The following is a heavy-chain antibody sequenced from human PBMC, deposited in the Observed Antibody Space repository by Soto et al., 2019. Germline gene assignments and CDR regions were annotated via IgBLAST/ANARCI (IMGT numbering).Heavy chain of an antibody. CDR1: GYTFTSNA. CDR3: AREGYSSGWNYYYYGMDV. CDR2: INAGNGNT. Sequence: ASVKVSCKASGYTFTSNAMHSVRQAPGQRFEWVGWINAGNGNTKYSQKFQGRVTITRNTSASTAYMELSSLTSEDAAVYSCAREGYSSGWNYYYYGMDVWGQGTTVTVSS. J-gene: IGHJ6*02. V-gene: IGHV1-3*01. D-gene: IGHD6-19*01.